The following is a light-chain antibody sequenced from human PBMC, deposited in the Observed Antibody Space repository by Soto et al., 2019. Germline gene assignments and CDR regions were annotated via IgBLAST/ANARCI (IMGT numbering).Light chain of an antibody. CDR1: QSVLYSSKNKNY. Sequence: DIVMTQSPDSLAVSLGERATINCKSSQSVLYSSKNKNYLVWYQQKPGQPPKLLIHWASTRESGVPDRFSGSGSGTYFNLTISRLQAEDVALYHCQQHYSTPWTFGQGTKVEIK. V-gene: IGKV4-1*01. CDR3: QQHYSTPWT. J-gene: IGKJ1*01. CDR2: WAS.